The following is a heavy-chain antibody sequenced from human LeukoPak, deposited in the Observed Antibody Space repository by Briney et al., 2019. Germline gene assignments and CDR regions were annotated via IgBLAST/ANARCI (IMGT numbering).Heavy chain of an antibody. J-gene: IGHJ6*03. Sequence: SETLSLTCTVSGGSFSGYYWSWIRQPPGKGLEWIGEINHSGSTNYNPSLKSRVTISVDTSKNQFSLKLSSVTAADTAVYYCARRRLLWFGVGYMDVWGKGTTVTVSS. CDR3: ARRRLLWFGVGYMDV. CDR2: INHSGST. D-gene: IGHD3-10*01. V-gene: IGHV4-34*01. CDR1: GGSFSGYY.